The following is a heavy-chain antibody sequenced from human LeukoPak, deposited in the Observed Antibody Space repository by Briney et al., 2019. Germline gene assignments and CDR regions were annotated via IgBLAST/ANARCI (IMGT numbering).Heavy chain of an antibody. Sequence: GGTLRLSCAASGFTFSSYGMSWVRQAPGKGLEWVSAISGSGGSTYYADSVKGRFTISRDNSKNTLYLQMNSLRAEDTAIYYCAKNDDRGANCTGGTCYPYFYYYMDVWGKGTTVTI. CDR1: GFTFSSYG. CDR3: AKNDDRGANCTGGTCYPYFYYYMDV. V-gene: IGHV3-23*01. J-gene: IGHJ6*03. CDR2: ISGSGGST. D-gene: IGHD2-15*01.